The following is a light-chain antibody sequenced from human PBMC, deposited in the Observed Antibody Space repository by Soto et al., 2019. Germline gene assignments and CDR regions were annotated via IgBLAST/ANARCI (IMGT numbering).Light chain of an antibody. CDR2: AAS. CDR1: QGISSY. Sequence: IQLTQSPSSLSASVGDRVTITCRASQGISSYLAWYQQKPGKAPNLLINAASTLQSGVPSRFSGSGSGTDFTLTISSLQPEDFATYYCQKYNSAPPTFGQGTKVEIK. J-gene: IGKJ1*01. V-gene: IGKV1-9*01. CDR3: QKYNSAPPT.